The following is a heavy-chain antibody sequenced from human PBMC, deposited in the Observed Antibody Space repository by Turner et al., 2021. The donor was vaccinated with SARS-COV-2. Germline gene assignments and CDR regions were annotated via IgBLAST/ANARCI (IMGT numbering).Heavy chain of an antibody. Sequence: EVQLVESGGGVVQPGGSLRLSCAASGFTFDDYAMHWVRQAPGKDLEWVSLISGVGGSTYYADSVKGRFTISRDNIKNSLYLQMNSLRTEDTALYYCAKDLVGNTAIRMGRTYYYYYGMDVWGQGTTVTVSS. CDR2: ISGVGGST. D-gene: IGHD5-18*01. CDR3: AKDLVGNTAIRMGRTYYYYYGMDV. J-gene: IGHJ6*02. CDR1: GFTFDDYA. V-gene: IGHV3-43*02.